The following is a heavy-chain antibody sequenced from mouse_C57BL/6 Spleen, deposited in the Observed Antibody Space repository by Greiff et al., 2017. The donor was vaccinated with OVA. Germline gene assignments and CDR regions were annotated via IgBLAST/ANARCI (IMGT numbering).Heavy chain of an antibody. V-gene: IGHV1-52*01. CDR1: GYTFTSYW. Sequence: QVQLQQPGAELVRPGSSVKLSCKASGYTFTSYWMHWVKQRPIQGLEWIGNIDPSDSEPHYNQKFKDKATLTVDKSSSTAYMQLSSLTSEDSAVYYCARSGSSLYAMDYWGQGTSVTVSS. D-gene: IGHD1-1*01. J-gene: IGHJ4*01. CDR3: ARSGSSLYAMDY. CDR2: IDPSDSEP.